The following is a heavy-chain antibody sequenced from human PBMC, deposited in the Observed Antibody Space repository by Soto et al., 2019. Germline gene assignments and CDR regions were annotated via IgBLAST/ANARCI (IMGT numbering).Heavy chain of an antibody. J-gene: IGHJ4*02. V-gene: IGHV3-53*01. D-gene: IGHD3-22*01. Sequence: GGSLRLSCAASGFTVSSNYMSWVRQAPGKGLEWVSVIYSGGSTYYADSVKGRFTISRDNSKNTLYLQMNSLRAEDTAVYYCARGREVGYYYDSSGYYSESVGALDYWGQGTLVTVSS. CDR1: GFTVSSNY. CDR3: ARGREVGYYYDSSGYYSESVGALDY. CDR2: IYSGGST.